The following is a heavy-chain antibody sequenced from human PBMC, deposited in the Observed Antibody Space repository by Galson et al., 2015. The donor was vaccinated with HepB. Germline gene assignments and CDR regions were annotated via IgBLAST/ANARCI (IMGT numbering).Heavy chain of an antibody. CDR1: GFTFSSYG. CDR3: AKDDQPYDFWSGYFDY. CDR2: ISYDGSNK. D-gene: IGHD3-3*01. Sequence: SLRLSCAASGFTFSSYGMHWVRQAPGKGLEWVAVISYDGSNKYYADSVKGRFTISRDNSKNTLYLQMNSLRAEDTAVYYCAKDDQPYDFWSGYFDYWGQGTLVTVSS. J-gene: IGHJ4*02. V-gene: IGHV3-30*18.